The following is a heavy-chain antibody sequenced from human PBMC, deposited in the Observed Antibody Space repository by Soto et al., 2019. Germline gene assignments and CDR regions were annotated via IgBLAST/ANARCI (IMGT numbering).Heavy chain of an antibody. CDR2: IYYSGST. Sequence: PSETLSLTCSVSGGSISSYYWSWIRQPPGKGLEWIGYIYYSGSTNYNPSLKSRVTISVDTSKNQFSLKLNSVTAADTAVYYCARRGNWGSDVFDYWGQGTLVTVSS. J-gene: IGHJ4*02. CDR3: ARRGNWGSDVFDY. D-gene: IGHD7-27*01. CDR1: GGSISSYY. V-gene: IGHV4-59*08.